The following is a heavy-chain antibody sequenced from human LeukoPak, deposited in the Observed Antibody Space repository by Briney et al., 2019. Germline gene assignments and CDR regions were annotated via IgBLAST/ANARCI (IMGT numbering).Heavy chain of an antibody. Sequence: PSETLSLTCTVSGGSISSGGYYWSWIRQHPGKGLEWIGNIYYSGSTYYNPSLKSRVTISVDTSKNQFSLKLSSMTAADAAVYYCARDRASSGTSINWFDPWGQGTLVTVSS. CDR2: IYYSGST. CDR3: ARDRASSGTSINWFDP. D-gene: IGHD1-14*01. J-gene: IGHJ5*02. V-gene: IGHV4-31*03. CDR1: GGSISSGGYY.